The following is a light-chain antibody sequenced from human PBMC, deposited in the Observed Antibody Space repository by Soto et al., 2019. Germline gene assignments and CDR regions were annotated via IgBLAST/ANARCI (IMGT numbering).Light chain of an antibody. CDR3: KQYNNWPVT. CDR2: DSA. CDR1: QSVGRN. V-gene: IGKV3-15*01. Sequence: DIVMTQSPATLSVSPGERATLSCRASQSVGRNLAWYQQKPGQTPRLLIYDSATRPPSIPARFSGSGSGTEFTLTISSLQSEDFAVYYCKQYNNWPVTFGPGTKVDIK. J-gene: IGKJ3*01.